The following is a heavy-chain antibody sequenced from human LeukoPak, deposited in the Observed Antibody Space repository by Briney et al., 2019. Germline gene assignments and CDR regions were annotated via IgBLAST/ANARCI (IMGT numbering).Heavy chain of an antibody. Sequence: SETLSLTCAVYGGSFSGYYWSWIRQPPGKGREWIGEINHSGSINYNPSLKSRVTISVDTSKNQFSLKLSSVTAADTAVYYCARGDDSSGFFVFDYWGQGTLVTVSS. D-gene: IGHD3-22*01. J-gene: IGHJ4*02. CDR3: ARGDDSSGFFVFDY. CDR1: GGSFSGYY. V-gene: IGHV4-34*01. CDR2: INHSGSI.